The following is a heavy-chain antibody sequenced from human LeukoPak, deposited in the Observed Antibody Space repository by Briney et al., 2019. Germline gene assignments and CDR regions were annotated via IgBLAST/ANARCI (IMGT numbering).Heavy chain of an antibody. CDR1: GFTFSDYY. CDR3: ARGIAVAGSDY. CDR2: ISNSGSTI. D-gene: IGHD6-19*01. V-gene: IGHV3-11*04. J-gene: IGHJ4*02. Sequence: GGSLRLSCAASGFTFSDYYMSWIRQAPGKGLEWVSYISNSGSTIYYADSVKGRDSVKGRFTISRDNAKNSLYLQMNSLRAKDTAVYYCARGIAVAGSDYWGQGTLVTVSS.